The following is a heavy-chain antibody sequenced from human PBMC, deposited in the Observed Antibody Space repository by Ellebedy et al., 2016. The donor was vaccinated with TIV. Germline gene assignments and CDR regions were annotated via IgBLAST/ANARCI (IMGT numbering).Heavy chain of an antibody. CDR2: IGGSGDRA. CDR1: GFTFSTYA. V-gene: IGHV3-23*01. J-gene: IGHJ4*02. D-gene: IGHD4-17*01. Sequence: GESLKISCAASGFTFSTYALTWVRQAPGRGLEWVSAIGGSGDRANYADSVRGRFTISRDNSKSTLFLYMNNLRAEDTAVYYCAKFPSVTTPGVDFWGQGTLVTVSS. CDR3: AKFPSVTTPGVDF.